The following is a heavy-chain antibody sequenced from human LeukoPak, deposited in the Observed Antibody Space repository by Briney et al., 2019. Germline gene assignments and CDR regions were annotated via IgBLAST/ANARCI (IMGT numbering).Heavy chain of an antibody. D-gene: IGHD3-10*01. CDR1: GYTFTSYG. CDR2: MNPNSGNT. Sequence: ASVKVSCKPSGYTFTSYGINWVRQATGQGLEWMGWMNPNSGNTGYAQKFQGRVTITRDTSISTAYMELSSLRSEDTAVYYCARDGDYYGSGNFDYWGQGTLVTVSS. CDR3: ARDGDYYGSGNFDY. J-gene: IGHJ4*02. V-gene: IGHV1-8*03.